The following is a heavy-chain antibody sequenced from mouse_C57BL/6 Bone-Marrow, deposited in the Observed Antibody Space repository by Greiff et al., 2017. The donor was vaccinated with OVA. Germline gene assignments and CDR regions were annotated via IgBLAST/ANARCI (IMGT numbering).Heavy chain of an antibody. V-gene: IGHV5-4*01. CDR3: ARDHDGYCLFDY. Sequence: EVKLVESGGGLVKPGGSLKLSCAASGFTFSSYAMSWVRQTPEKRLEWVATISDGGSYTYYPDNVKGRYTISRDNAKNNLYLQMSHLKSEDTAMYYCARDHDGYCLFDYWGQGTTLTVSS. D-gene: IGHD2-3*01. CDR2: ISDGGSYT. J-gene: IGHJ2*01. CDR1: GFTFSSYA.